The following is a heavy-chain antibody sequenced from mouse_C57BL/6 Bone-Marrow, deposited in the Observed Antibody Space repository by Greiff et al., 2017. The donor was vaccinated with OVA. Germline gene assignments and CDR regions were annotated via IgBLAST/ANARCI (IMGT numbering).Heavy chain of an antibody. CDR2: ISYDGSN. CDR1: GYSITSGYY. J-gene: IGHJ2*01. CDR3: ARYEGLRGDY. Sequence: EVKLQESGPGLVKPSQSLSLTCSVTGYSITSGYYWNWIRQFPGNKLEWMGYISYDGSNNYNPSLKNRISITRDTSKNQFFLKLNSVTTEDTATYYCARYEGLRGDYWGQGTTLTVSS. V-gene: IGHV3-6*01. D-gene: IGHD2-4*01.